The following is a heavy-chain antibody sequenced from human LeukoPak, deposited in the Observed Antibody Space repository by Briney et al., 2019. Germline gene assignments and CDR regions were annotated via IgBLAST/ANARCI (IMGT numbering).Heavy chain of an antibody. CDR1: GFTFSSYG. Sequence: GGSLRLSCAASGFTFSSYGMHWVRQAPGKGLEWVAVISYDGSNKYYADSVKGRFTISRDNSKNTLYLQTNSLRAEDTAVYYCAKGMVRGAIDYWGQGTLVTVSS. V-gene: IGHV3-30*18. CDR3: AKGMVRGAIDY. D-gene: IGHD3-10*01. CDR2: ISYDGSNK. J-gene: IGHJ4*02.